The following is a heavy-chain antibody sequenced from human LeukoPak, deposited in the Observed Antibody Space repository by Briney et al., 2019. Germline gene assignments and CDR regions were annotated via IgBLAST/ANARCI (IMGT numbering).Heavy chain of an antibody. CDR1: GGSISSSSYY. CDR3: ARDRSGAFDI. Sequence: SETLSLTCTVSGGSISSSSYYWGWIRQPPGKGLEWIGSIYYSGSTYYNPSLKSRVTISVDTSKNQFSLKLSSVTAADTAVYYCARDRSGAFDIWGQGTMVTVSS. V-gene: IGHV4-39*07. CDR2: IYYSGST. D-gene: IGHD3-10*01. J-gene: IGHJ3*02.